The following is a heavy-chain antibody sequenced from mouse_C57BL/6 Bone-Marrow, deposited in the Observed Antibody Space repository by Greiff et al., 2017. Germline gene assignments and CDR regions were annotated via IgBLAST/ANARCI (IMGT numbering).Heavy chain of an antibody. V-gene: IGHV5-6*01. CDR2: ISSGGSYT. CDR1: GFTFSSYG. J-gene: IGHJ4*01. CDR3: ARHPILYAMDY. Sequence: VQLKESGGDLVKPGGSLKLSCAASGFTFSSYGMSWVRQTPDKRLEWVATISSGGSYTYYPDSVKGRFTISRDNAKNTLYLQMSSLKSEDTAMYYCARHPILYAMDYWGQGTSVTVSS.